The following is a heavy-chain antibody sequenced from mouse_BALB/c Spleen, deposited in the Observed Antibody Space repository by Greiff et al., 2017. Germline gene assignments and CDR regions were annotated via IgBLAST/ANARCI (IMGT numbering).Heavy chain of an antibody. CDR2: INSNGGST. CDR3: ARAYGYAMDY. Sequence: EVMLVESGGGLVQPGGSLKLSCAASGFTFSSYGMSWVRQTPDKRLELVATINSNGGSTYYPDSVKGRFTISRDNAKNTLYLQMSSLKSEDTAMYYCARAYGYAMDYWGQGTSVTVSS. J-gene: IGHJ4*01. D-gene: IGHD1-1*01. V-gene: IGHV5-6-3*01. CDR1: GFTFSSYG.